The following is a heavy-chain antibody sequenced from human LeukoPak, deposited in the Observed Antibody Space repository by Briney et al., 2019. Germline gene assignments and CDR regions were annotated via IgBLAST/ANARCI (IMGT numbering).Heavy chain of an antibody. V-gene: IGHV1-69*05. CDR2: IIPIFGTA. CDR1: GGTFKNYA. CDR3: ARVAYSSSWSQSYYYYYYMDV. D-gene: IGHD6-13*01. J-gene: IGHJ6*03. Sequence: GASVKFSCKASGGTFKNYAINWVRQAPGQGLEWMGGIIPIFGTANYAQKFQGRVTITTDESTSTAYMELSSLRSEDTAVYYCARVAYSSSWSQSYYYYYYMDVWGKGTTVTVSS.